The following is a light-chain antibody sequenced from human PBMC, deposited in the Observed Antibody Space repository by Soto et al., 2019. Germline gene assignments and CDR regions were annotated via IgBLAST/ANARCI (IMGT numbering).Light chain of an antibody. J-gene: IGLJ1*01. Sequence: QSVLTQPASVSGSPGQSITISCTGTSSDVGGYNYVSWYQQHPGKAPKLMIYDVSNRPSGVSNRFSGSKSGNTASLTISGLQAEDEADYYCSSYTSSSTYVFGTWTKLTFL. CDR3: SSYTSSSTYV. CDR1: SSDVGGYNY. V-gene: IGLV2-14*01. CDR2: DVS.